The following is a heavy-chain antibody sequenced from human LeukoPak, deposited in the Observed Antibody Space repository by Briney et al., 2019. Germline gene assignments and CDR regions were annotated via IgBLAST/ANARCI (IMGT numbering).Heavy chain of an antibody. CDR3: AKGPDKYGIKAYADF. D-gene: IGHD2-8*01. J-gene: IGHJ4*02. V-gene: IGHV3-23*01. CDR1: GFTFSNYA. CDR2: ITGSGGTT. Sequence: GGSLRLSCAPSGFTFSNYAMSCVRQAPGKRLECGSAITGSGGTTYYADSAKGRFTISRDNSKNTVYLQMSSLRAEDTAVYYCAKGPDKYGIKAYADFWGQGTLVTVSS.